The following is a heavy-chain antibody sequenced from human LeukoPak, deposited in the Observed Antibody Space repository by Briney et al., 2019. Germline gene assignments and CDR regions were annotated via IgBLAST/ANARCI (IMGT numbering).Heavy chain of an antibody. Sequence: SETLSLTCTVSGGSISGYYWSWIRQPPGKGLEWIGYVYSSGSTNYNPSLKSRVTISVDTSKDHFSLKLSSVTAADTAMYYCARPHLDHGDLFDYWGQGTLVTVSS. CDR2: VYSSGST. CDR3: ARPHLDHGDLFDY. J-gene: IGHJ4*02. V-gene: IGHV4-59*08. CDR1: GGSISGYY. D-gene: IGHD4-17*01.